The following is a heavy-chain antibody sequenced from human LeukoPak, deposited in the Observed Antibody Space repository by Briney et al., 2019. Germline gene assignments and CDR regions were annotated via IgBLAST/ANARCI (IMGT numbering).Heavy chain of an antibody. CDR3: ARHLPDIVVVFDFDL. CDR1: GGSISSYY. J-gene: IGHJ2*01. D-gene: IGHD2-15*01. CDR2: IYYSGST. Sequence: SETLSLTCTVSGGSISSYYWSWIRQPPGKGLEWIGYIYYSGSTNYNPSLKSRVTISVDTSKNQFSLKLSSVTAPDTAVYYCARHLPDIVVVFDFDLWGRGTLVTVSS. V-gene: IGHV4-59*08.